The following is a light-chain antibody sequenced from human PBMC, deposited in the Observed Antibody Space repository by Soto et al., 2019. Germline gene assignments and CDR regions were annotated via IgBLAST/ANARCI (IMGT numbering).Light chain of an antibody. CDR3: QQYYSYPPT. J-gene: IGKJ3*01. CDR2: AAS. Sequence: AIRMTQSPSSLSASTGDRVTITCRASQGISSYLAWYQQKPGKAPKLLIYAASTLQSGVSSWFSGSVSGTDFTLIISFLLSEDFATYYCQQYYSYPPTFGPGTKVDIK. CDR1: QGISSY. V-gene: IGKV1-8*01.